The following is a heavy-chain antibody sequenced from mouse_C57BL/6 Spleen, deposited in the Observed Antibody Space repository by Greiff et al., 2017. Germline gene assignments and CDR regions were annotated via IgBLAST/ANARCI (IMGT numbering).Heavy chain of an antibody. CDR3: ARDRRTDYYGSSYWYFDV. D-gene: IGHD1-1*01. CDR1: GYTFTSYD. Sequence: QVQLQQSGPELVKPGASVKLSCKASGYTFTSYDINWVKQRPGQGLEWIGWISPRDGSTKYNEKFKGKATLTVDTSSSTAYMELHSLTSEDSAVYFCARDRRTDYYGSSYWYFDVWGTGTTVTVSS. CDR2: ISPRDGST. V-gene: IGHV1-85*01. J-gene: IGHJ1*03.